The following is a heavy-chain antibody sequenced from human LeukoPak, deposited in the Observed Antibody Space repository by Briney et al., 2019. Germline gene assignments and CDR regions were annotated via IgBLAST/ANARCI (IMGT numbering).Heavy chain of an antibody. CDR3: ARGWLAETTVVTPYNY. V-gene: IGHV1-69*13. J-gene: IGHJ4*02. Sequence: GASVKVSCTASGGSFSSYAINWVRQAPGQGLEWMGGIIPLFGTANYAQKFQDRVTITAVESMSTVYMELSSLRSEDTAVYYCARGWLAETTVVTPYNYWGQGTLVTVSS. CDR1: GGSFSSYA. D-gene: IGHD4-23*01. CDR2: IIPLFGTA.